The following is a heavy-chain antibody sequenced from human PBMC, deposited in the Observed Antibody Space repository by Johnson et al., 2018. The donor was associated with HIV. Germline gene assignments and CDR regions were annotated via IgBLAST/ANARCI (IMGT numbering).Heavy chain of an antibody. Sequence: VQLVESGGGLVQPGRSLRLSCAASGFTFDDYAMHWVRQAPGKGLEWVSGIRRTRGSIGYADSVTGRFTILRDDYKNTTYLQMNSLKTEDTAVYYGTTALGGRLRYFDWLSSATELWVDAFDIWGQGTMVTVSS. CDR2: IRRTRGSI. V-gene: IGHV3-9*01. CDR3: TTALGGRLRYFDWLSSATELWVDAFDI. D-gene: IGHD3-9*01. J-gene: IGHJ3*02. CDR1: GFTFDDYA.